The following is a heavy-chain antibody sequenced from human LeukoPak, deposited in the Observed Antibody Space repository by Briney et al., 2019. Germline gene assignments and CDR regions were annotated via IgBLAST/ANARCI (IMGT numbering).Heavy chain of an antibody. D-gene: IGHD3-22*01. V-gene: IGHV3-30*01. J-gene: IGHJ4*02. Sequence: GGSLRLSCAASGFTFSSYAMHWVRQAPGKGLEWVTLITYNGGDKYYADSVKGRFTISRDNSKNTLYLQMNSLRAEDTAVYYCATDRSYNDPRTHQGFDYWRQGTLVTVSP. CDR1: GFTFSSYA. CDR2: ITYNGGDK. CDR3: ATDRSYNDPRTHQGFDY.